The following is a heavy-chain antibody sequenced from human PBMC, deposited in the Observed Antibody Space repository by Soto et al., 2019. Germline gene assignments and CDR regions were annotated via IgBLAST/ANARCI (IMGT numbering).Heavy chain of an antibody. CDR1: GYIFIHCF. CDR3: ARSLGETTSLFDY. D-gene: IGHD1-26*01. CDR2: INPSSGTT. V-gene: IGHV1-46*01. J-gene: IGHJ4*02. Sequence: QVQLVQSGAEMKQPGASVKLSCQASGYIFIHCFMHWVRQAPGQGLEWMGGINPSSGTTTYAQKLQGRVTVTRDNSTSTVSMELSSLGSGDTAMYYCARSLGETTSLFDYWGQGSLVTVSA.